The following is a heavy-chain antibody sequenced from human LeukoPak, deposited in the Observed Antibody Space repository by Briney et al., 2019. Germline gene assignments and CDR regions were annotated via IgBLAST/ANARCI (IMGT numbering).Heavy chain of an antibody. Sequence: PSETLSLTFTLSGVSMSAYQGNWFRQSAEKGMEWIGCINTKGETSYNPSLKSRVTTSVDTSKSQFSLRLTSVTAADTAVYYCATSNDAKIAPFDHWGQGAPGTVSS. CDR1: GVSMSAYQ. CDR3: ATSNDAKIAPFDH. V-gene: IGHV4-4*09. D-gene: IGHD2-21*01. J-gene: IGHJ4*01. CDR2: INTKGET.